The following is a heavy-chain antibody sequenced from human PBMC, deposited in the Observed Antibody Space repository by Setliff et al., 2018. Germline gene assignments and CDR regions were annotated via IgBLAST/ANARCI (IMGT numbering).Heavy chain of an antibody. CDR2: ISSSSSTI. V-gene: IGHV3-48*01. D-gene: IGHD3-10*01. CDR1: GFTFSSYS. Sequence: GSLRLSCAASGFTFSSYSMNWVRQAPGKGLEWVSYISSSSSTIYYADSVKGRFTTSRDNAKNSLYLQMNSLRAEDTAVYYCARGYYGSGSYPHPDYWGQGTLVTVSS. J-gene: IGHJ4*02. CDR3: ARGYYGSGSYPHPDY.